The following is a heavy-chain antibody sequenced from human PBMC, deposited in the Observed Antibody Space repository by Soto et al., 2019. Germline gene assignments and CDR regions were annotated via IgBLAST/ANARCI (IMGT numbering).Heavy chain of an antibody. V-gene: IGHV1-18*01. Sequence: QVQLVQSGAEVKKPGASVKFSCKASGYTFTSYGISWVRQAPGQGLEWMGWISAYNGHTNYAQKLQGRVTMNTDTTPSTSYMDLRSLRSDDTAVYYCARQSGGDYGFYYYYMDVWGKGTTVTVSS. CDR1: GYTFTSYG. CDR2: ISAYNGHT. CDR3: ARQSGGDYGFYYYYMDV. J-gene: IGHJ6*03. D-gene: IGHD4-17*01.